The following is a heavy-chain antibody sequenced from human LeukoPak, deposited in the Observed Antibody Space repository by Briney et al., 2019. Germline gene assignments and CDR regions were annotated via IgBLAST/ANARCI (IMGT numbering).Heavy chain of an antibody. CDR2: ISPSGGST. J-gene: IGHJ4*02. D-gene: IGHD6-19*01. Sequence: APVKVSCKASGYTFTSYYMNWVRQAPGQGLEWMGIISPSGGSTCYAQKFQGSVTMSRDTSTSTVYMELNSLRSEDTAVYYCATESSGWSYWGQGTLVTVSS. CDR1: GYTFTSYY. CDR3: ATESSGWSY. V-gene: IGHV1-46*01.